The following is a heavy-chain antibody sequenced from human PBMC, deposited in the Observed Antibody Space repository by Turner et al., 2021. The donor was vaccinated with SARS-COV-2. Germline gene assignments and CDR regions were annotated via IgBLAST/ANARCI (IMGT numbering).Heavy chain of an antibody. V-gene: IGHV1-24*01. D-gene: IGHD2-21*02. Sequence: QVQLVQSGAELKKPGASVKVSCKVSGYTLIELAMHWVRQAPGKGLEWMGGFDPEDGETIYAQKFQGRVTMTEDTSTDTAYMELSRLRSEDTAVYYCATGYAYCGGDCSIHYWGQGTLVTVSS. CDR1: GYTLIELA. CDR2: FDPEDGET. J-gene: IGHJ4*02. CDR3: ATGYAYCGGDCSIHY.